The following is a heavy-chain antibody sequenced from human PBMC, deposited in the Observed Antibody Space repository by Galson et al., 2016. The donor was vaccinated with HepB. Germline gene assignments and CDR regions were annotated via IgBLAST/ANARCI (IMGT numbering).Heavy chain of an antibody. CDR2: ISGSSAKI. CDR1: GFALGRYA. CDR3: ARERSVGDQWYYYVDV. V-gene: IGHV3-48*02. Sequence: SLRLSCAVSGFALGRYAMNWVRQAPGKGLEWVSYISGSSAKIDYADSVKGRFTIPRDNGKNSVFLQIDSLRDEDTGVYYCARERSVGDQWYYYVDVWGKGTPVTVSS. D-gene: IGHD3-16*01. J-gene: IGHJ6*03.